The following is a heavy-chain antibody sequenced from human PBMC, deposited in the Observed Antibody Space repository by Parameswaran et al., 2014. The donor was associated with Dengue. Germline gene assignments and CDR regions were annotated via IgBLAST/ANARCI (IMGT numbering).Heavy chain of an antibody. CDR3: AKNKKGEDV. CDR2: ISGSGGST. D-gene: IGHD3-16*01. V-gene: IGHV3-23*01. CDR1: SNA. Sequence: SNARWIRQPPGKGLEWVSAISGSGGSTYYADSVKGRFTISRDNSKNTLYLQMNSLRAEDTAVYYCAKNKKGEDVWGQGTTVTVSS. J-gene: IGHJ6*02.